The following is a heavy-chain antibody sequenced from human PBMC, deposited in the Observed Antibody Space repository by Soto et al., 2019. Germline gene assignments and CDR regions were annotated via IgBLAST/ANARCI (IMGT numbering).Heavy chain of an antibody. CDR3: VRDITRMSTVARGF. CDR2: IIGTGSKT. J-gene: IGHJ4*01. CDR1: GFTFSNYA. Sequence: PGGSLRLSCAASGFTFSNYAMGWVRQAPGKGLEWVSSIIGTGSKTYYADSVKGRFTIFRDNPKNTLFLQMNSLRAEDTAVYYCVRDITRMSTVARGFWGHGTLVTVSS. D-gene: IGHD3-10*01. V-gene: IGHV3-23*01.